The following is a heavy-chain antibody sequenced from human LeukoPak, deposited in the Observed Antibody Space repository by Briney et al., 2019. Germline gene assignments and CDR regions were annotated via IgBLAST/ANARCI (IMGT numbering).Heavy chain of an antibody. CDR1: GGSTSSGGYY. Sequence: SETLSLTCTVSGGSTSSGGYYWSWIRQHPGKGLEWIGYIYCSGSTYYNPSLKSRVTISVDTSKNQFSLKLSSVTAADTAVYYCATQRLWFGEFGPFDYWGQGTLVTVSS. D-gene: IGHD3-10*01. V-gene: IGHV4-31*03. CDR2: IYCSGST. CDR3: ATQRLWFGEFGPFDY. J-gene: IGHJ4*02.